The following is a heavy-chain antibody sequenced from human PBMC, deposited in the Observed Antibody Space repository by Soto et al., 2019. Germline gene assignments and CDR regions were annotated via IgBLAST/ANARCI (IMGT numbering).Heavy chain of an antibody. J-gene: IGHJ4*02. CDR3: ARHKYYSTQQFDY. D-gene: IGHD2-21*01. CDR2: IYYFGTT. CDR1: GGSISSSSYY. Sequence: QLQLQESGPGLVKPSETLSLTCTVSGGSISSSSYYWGWIRQPPGKGLEWIGSIYYFGTTYYNPSLKSRVXXSXDXXKNQSSLKLSSVTAADTAVYYCARHKYYSTQQFDYWGQGTLVTVSS. V-gene: IGHV4-39*01.